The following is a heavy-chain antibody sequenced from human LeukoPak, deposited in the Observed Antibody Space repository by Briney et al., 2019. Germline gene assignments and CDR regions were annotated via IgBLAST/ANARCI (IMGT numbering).Heavy chain of an antibody. CDR3: ARESAGFDI. Sequence: SETLSLTCTVSGGSISGHYWNWIRQPPGKGLEWIGSLYNSGSPNYNPSLKSRGTISLDTSKNHFSLRLTSVTSADTAWYYCARESAGFDIWGQGTLVTVSS. CDR2: LYNSGSP. J-gene: IGHJ4*02. CDR1: GGSISGHY. V-gene: IGHV4-4*08.